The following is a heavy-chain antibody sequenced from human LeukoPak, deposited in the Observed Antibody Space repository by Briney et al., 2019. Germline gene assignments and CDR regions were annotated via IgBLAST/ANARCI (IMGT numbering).Heavy chain of an antibody. CDR2: IYSGGST. V-gene: IGHV3-53*01. CDR3: VRNSGELGA. Sequence: GGSLRLSCAASGFTVSNNYMSWVRRAAGKGLEWVALIYSGGSTYYADSVKGRFTISSDNSKNTLHLQMNSLRAEDTAVYYCVRNSGELGAWGQGTLVTVSS. J-gene: IGHJ5*02. CDR1: GFTVSNNY. D-gene: IGHD2-21*01.